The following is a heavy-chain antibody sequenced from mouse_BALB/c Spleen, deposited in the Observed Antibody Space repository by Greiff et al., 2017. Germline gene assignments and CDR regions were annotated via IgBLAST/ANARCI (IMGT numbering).Heavy chain of an antibody. J-gene: IGHJ2*01. V-gene: IGHV1S137*01. CDR2: ISTYYGDA. D-gene: IGHD2-3*01. Sequence: QVQLKQSGAELVRPGVSVKISCKGSGYTFTDYAMHWVKQSHAKSLEWIGVISTYYGDASYNQKFKGKATMTVDKSSSTAYMELARLTSEDSAIYYCAREVEDGYKDLKYFDYWGQGTTLTVSS. CDR3: AREVEDGYKDLKYFDY. CDR1: GYTFTDYA.